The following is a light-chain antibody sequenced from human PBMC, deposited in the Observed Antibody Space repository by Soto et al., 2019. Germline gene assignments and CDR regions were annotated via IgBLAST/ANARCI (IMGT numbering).Light chain of an antibody. CDR3: SSYTTASTLDV. J-gene: IGLJ1*01. V-gene: IGLV2-14*01. CDR1: SSDIGGSNY. Sequence: QSVLTQPASVSGSPGQSITISCSGSSSDIGGSNYVSWYQQHPGKAPKLMFSDVSNRPSGVSNRFSGSKSGNTAFLTISGLQAEDEADYYCSSYTTASTLDVFGTGTKVTVL. CDR2: DVS.